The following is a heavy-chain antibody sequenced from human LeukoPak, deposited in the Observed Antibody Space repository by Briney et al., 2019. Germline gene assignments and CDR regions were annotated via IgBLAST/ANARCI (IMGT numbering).Heavy chain of an antibody. D-gene: IGHD3-16*01. V-gene: IGHV3-48*03. J-gene: IGHJ3*02. CDR1: GFTFSSYE. CDR3: ARDVPSFRLRLGELFAFDI. Sequence: GGSLRLSCAASGFTFSSYEMNWVRQAPGKGLEWGSYISSSGSTIYYADSVKGRFTISRDNAKNSLYLQMNSLRAEDTAVYYCARDVPSFRLRLGELFAFDIWGQGTMVTVSS. CDR2: ISSSGSTI.